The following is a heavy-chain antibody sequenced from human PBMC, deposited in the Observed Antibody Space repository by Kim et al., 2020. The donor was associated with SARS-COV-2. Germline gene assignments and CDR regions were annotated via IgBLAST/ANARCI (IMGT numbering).Heavy chain of an antibody. CDR3: ARGHPYYDFWSGLRYYYYYGMDV. CDR1: GFTFSSYW. Sequence: GGSLRLSCAASGFTFSSYWMHWVRQAPGKGLVWVSRINSDGSSTSYADSVKGRFTISRDNAKNTLYLQMNSLRAEDTAVYYCARGHPYYDFWSGLRYYYYYGMDVWGQGTTVTVSS. J-gene: IGHJ6*02. CDR2: INSDGSST. D-gene: IGHD3-3*01. V-gene: IGHV3-74*01.